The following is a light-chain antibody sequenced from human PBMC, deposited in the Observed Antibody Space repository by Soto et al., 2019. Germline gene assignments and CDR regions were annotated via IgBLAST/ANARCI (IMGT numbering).Light chain of an antibody. CDR1: SSNIGAGYD. CDR2: DNN. J-gene: IGLJ2*01. CDR3: QSYDSSLSGVV. V-gene: IGLV1-40*01. Sequence: QSVLTQPPSVSGAPGQRVTISCTGSSSNIGAGYDVHWYQQLPGTAPKLLIYDNNNRPSGVPDRFSGSKSGTSTSLAITGLQAEDETDYYCQSYDSSLSGVVLGGGTKVTVL.